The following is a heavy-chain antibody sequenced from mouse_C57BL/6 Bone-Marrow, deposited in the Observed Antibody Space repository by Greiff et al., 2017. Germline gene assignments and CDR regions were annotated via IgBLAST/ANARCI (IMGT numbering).Heavy chain of an antibody. CDR1: GFTFSSYA. CDR2: ISDGGSYT. V-gene: IGHV5-4*01. CDR3: ARDRIGRWLPFDY. D-gene: IGHD2-3*01. J-gene: IGHJ2*01. Sequence: EVQLVESGGGLVKPGGSLKLSCAASGFTFSSYAMSWVRQTPEKRLEWVATISDGGSYTYYPDNVKGRFTISRDNAKNNLYLQMSHLKSEDTAMYYCARDRIGRWLPFDYWGQGTTLTVSS.